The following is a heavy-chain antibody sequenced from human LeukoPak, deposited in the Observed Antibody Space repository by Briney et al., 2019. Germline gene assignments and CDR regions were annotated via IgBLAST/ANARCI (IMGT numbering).Heavy chain of an antibody. J-gene: IGHJ4*02. Sequence: PSETLSLTCTVSGYSISSGYYWGWIRQPPGKGLEWIGSIYHSGSTYYNPSLKSRVTISVDTSKNQFSLKLSSVTAADTAVYYCARDRELDYCNYKYFDYWGQGTLVTVSS. CDR2: IYHSGST. CDR1: GYSISSGYY. V-gene: IGHV4-38-2*02. D-gene: IGHD4-11*01. CDR3: ARDRELDYCNYKYFDY.